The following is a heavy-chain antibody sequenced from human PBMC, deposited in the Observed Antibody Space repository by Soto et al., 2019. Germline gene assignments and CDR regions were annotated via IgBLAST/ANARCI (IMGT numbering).Heavy chain of an antibody. Sequence: GGSLRLSCAASGFTVSSNYMSWVRQAPGKGLEWVSVIYSVGSTYYADSVKGRITISRDNSKNTLYLHMNSLRAEDTAVYYCAWGNWNYFDYWGQGTLVTVSS. V-gene: IGHV3-53*01. CDR2: IYSVGST. CDR1: GFTVSSNY. CDR3: AWGNWNYFDY. J-gene: IGHJ4*02. D-gene: IGHD1-1*01.